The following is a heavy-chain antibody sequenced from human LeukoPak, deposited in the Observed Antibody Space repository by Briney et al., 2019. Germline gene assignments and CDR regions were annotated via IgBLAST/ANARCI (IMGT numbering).Heavy chain of an antibody. CDR3: ARPMVRGVIYY. CDR1: GGSFSGYY. V-gene: IGHV4-34*01. CDR2: INHSGSA. Sequence: SETLSLTCAVYGGSFSGYYWSWIRQPPGKGLEWIGEINHSGSANYNPSLKSRVTISVDTSKNQFSLKLSSVTAADTAVYYCARPMVRGVIYYWGQGTLVTVSS. D-gene: IGHD3-10*01. J-gene: IGHJ4*02.